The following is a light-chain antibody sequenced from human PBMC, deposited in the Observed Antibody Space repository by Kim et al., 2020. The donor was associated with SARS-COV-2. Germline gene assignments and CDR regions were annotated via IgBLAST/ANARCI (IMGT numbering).Light chain of an antibody. V-gene: IGKV1-39*01. CDR3: QQSFSTPLT. CDR1: QSISSY. Sequence: DIQMTQSPSSLSASVGDRVTITCRASQSISSYLNWYQGKPGKAPKLLMYATSSLQSGVPSRFSGSESGTDFTLTISSLQPEDFATYYCQQSFSTPLTFGGGTKLEI. CDR2: ATS. J-gene: IGKJ4*01.